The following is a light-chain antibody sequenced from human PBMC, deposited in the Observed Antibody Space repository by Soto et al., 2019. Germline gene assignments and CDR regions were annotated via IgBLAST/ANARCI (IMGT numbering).Light chain of an antibody. V-gene: IGLV2-23*01. CDR1: STDVGSYNL. CDR3: CSYAYTFSV. CDR2: EGT. J-gene: IGLJ3*02. Sequence: QSVLTQPASVSGSPGQSITISCIGTSTDVGSYNLFSWYQQHPGKAPKLIIYEGTKRPAGVSNRFSGSKSGNTASLTVSGLQAEDEAYYFCCSYAYTFSVFGGGTKLTVL.